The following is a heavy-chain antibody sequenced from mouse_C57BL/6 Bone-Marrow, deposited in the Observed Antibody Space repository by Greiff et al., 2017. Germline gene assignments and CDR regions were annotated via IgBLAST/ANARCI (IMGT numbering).Heavy chain of an antibody. J-gene: IGHJ2*01. CDR3: ARILRYRFDY. Sequence: QVQLQQSGPELVKPGASVKISCKASGYSFSSSWLNWVKQRLGKGLEWIGRIYPGDGDTNYNGTFKGKATLTADKSSSTAYMQLSSLTAKDSAVYFCARILRYRFDYWGQGTTLTVSS. CDR1: GYSFSSSW. V-gene: IGHV1-82*01. CDR2: IYPGDGDT. D-gene: IGHD1-1*01.